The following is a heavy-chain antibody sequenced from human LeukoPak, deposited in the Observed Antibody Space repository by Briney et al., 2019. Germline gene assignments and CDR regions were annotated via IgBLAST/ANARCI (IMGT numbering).Heavy chain of an antibody. CDR3: ARVMRRYIVVVTGLDY. Sequence: GGSLRLSCAASGFTFSSYSMNWVRQAPGKGLEWVSSISSSSSYIYYADSVKGRFTISIDNAKNSLYLQMNSLRAEDTAVYYCARVMRRYIVVVTGLDYWGQGTLVTVSS. V-gene: IGHV3-21*01. D-gene: IGHD2-21*02. CDR1: GFTFSSYS. J-gene: IGHJ4*02. CDR2: ISSSSSYI.